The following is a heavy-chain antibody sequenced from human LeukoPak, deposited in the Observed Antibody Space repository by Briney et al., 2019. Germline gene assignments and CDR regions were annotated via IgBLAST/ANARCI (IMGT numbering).Heavy chain of an antibody. CDR2: ISPYIGNT. CDR1: GYTFTKYD. J-gene: IGHJ4*02. Sequence: GASVKVSCKASGYTFTKYDIHWVRQAPGQRLEWMGWISPYIGNTYYSQKLQGRVTMTTDTFTTTAYMELRSLRSDDTGVYYCARGSGMILEWLLTFDYWGQGTLVTVSS. V-gene: IGHV1-18*01. D-gene: IGHD3-3*01. CDR3: ARGSGMILEWLLTFDY.